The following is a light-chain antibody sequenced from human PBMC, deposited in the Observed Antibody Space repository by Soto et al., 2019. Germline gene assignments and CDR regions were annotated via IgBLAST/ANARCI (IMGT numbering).Light chain of an antibody. V-gene: IGKV3-11*01. CDR3: QQRSNWPIT. Sequence: EIVLTQSPAXLSLSPGXRAXXXXXASQSVTSNLAWYQHKPGQAPRLLIYGASNRATGIPARFSGSGSGTDFTLTISSLEPEDFAVYYCQQRSNWPITFGQGTRLEIK. J-gene: IGKJ5*01. CDR2: GAS. CDR1: QSVTSN.